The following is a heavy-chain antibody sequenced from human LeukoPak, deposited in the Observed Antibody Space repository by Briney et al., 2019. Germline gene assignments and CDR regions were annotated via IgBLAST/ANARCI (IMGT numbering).Heavy chain of an antibody. J-gene: IGHJ5*02. CDR1: ESTFSTYA. CDR2: ISGSGTTT. D-gene: IGHD1-1*01. Sequence: GGSLRLSCAASESTFSTYAMNWVRQAPGKGLEWVSFISGSGTTTYYADSVKGRFTISRDNSKNTLFLQMNSLRAEDTAVYYCARSGTPWSNWFDPWGQGTLVTVSS. CDR3: ARSGTPWSNWFDP. V-gene: IGHV3-23*01.